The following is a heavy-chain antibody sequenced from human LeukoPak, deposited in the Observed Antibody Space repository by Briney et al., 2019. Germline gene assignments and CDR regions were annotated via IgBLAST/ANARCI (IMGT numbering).Heavy chain of an antibody. J-gene: IGHJ4*02. D-gene: IGHD5-12*01. V-gene: IGHV3-7*01. CDR1: GFTFSTYW. CDR3: AREGYSGYDLPDY. Sequence: PGGSLRLSCAASGFTFSTYWMSWVRQAPGEGLEWVANIKQDGSEKYYVDSVKGRFTISRDNAKNSLYLQMNSLRAEDAAVYYCAREGYSGYDLPDYWGQGTLVTVSS. CDR2: IKQDGSEK.